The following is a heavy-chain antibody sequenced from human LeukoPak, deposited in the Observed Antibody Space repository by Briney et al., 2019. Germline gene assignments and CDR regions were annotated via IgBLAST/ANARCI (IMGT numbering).Heavy chain of an antibody. CDR3: ARDLRYDRSGYYSWYFDL. Sequence: GGSLRLSCAASGFTFSSYWMSWVRQAPGKGLEWVANIKQDGSEKYYVDSVKGRFTISRDNAKNSLYLQMNSLRAEDTAVYYCARDLRYDRSGYYSWYFDLWGRGTLVTVSS. V-gene: IGHV3-7*05. CDR2: IKQDGSEK. J-gene: IGHJ2*01. D-gene: IGHD3-22*01. CDR1: GFTFSSYW.